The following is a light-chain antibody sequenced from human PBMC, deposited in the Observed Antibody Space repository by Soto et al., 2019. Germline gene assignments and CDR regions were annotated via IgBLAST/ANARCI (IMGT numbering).Light chain of an antibody. Sequence: QSVLTQPASVSGSPGQSITISCTGTSSDVGGYNYVSWYQHHPGKAPKLMIYDVSDRPSGVSNRFSGSKSGNTASLTISGLQAEDEADYYCSSYTGTSTLNVFGTGTKATVL. CDR3: SSYTGTSTLNV. J-gene: IGLJ1*01. CDR2: DVS. CDR1: SSDVGGYNY. V-gene: IGLV2-14*03.